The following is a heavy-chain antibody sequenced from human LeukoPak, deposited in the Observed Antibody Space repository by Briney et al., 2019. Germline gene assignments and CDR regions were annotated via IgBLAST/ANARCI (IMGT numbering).Heavy chain of an antibody. V-gene: IGHV4-4*07. CDR3: ATEQVSASAWGFGY. Sequence: KPSETLSLTCTVSGGSISSYLWSWIRQSAGKRLELLGRIHTSGTTTYSPSLQSRLTMSVDTSKSQVSLRLTSVTAADTAVYYCATEQVSASAWGFGYWGQGSLVTVSS. CDR2: IHTSGTT. J-gene: IGHJ4*02. D-gene: IGHD5/OR15-5a*01. CDR1: GGSISSYL.